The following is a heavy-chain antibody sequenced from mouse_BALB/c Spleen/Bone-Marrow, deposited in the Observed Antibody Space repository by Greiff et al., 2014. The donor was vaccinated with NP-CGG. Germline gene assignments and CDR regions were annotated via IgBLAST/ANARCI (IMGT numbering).Heavy chain of an antibody. CDR3: AREDYYGSSYFDY. J-gene: IGHJ2*01. Sequence: ESGAELMKPGASVKISCKATGYTFSSYWIEWVKQRPGHGLEWIGEILPGSGSTIYNEKFKGKATFTADTSSNTAYMQHSSLTTEDSAVYYCAREDYYGSSYFDYWGQGTTLTVSS. V-gene: IGHV1-9*01. CDR1: GYTFSSYW. CDR2: ILPGSGST. D-gene: IGHD1-1*01.